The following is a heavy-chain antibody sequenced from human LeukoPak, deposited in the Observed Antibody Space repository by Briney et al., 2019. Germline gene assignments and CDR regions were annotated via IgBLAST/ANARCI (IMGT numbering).Heavy chain of an antibody. V-gene: IGHV3-21*01. CDR3: ARGAQQLYDF. Sequence: KAGGSLRLSCAASGFTFSSYAMSWVRQAPGKGLEWVSAISGSGTYIYYADSVRGRFTISRDNAKNSVYLQMNSLRAEDTAVYYCARGAQQLYDFWGQGTLVNVSS. J-gene: IGHJ4*02. D-gene: IGHD6-13*01. CDR2: ISGSGTYI. CDR1: GFTFSSYA.